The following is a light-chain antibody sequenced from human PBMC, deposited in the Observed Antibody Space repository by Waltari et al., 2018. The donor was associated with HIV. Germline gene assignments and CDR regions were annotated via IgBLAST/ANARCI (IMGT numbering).Light chain of an antibody. CDR3: QQYNSYLIT. CDR2: RAS. Sequence: DIQMTQSPSTLSASVGDRVTITCRASQRISDWLAWYQQKPGKAPKLLIYRASSLQSGVPSRFSGSGSGTEFTLTIRSLQPDDFATYYCQQYNSYLITFGQGTRLEIK. CDR1: QRISDW. J-gene: IGKJ5*01. V-gene: IGKV1-5*03.